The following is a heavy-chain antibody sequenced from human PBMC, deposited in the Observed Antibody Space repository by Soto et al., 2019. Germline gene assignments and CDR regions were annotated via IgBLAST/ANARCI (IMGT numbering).Heavy chain of an antibody. V-gene: IGHV1-2*02. Sequence: QVQLVQSGAEVKKPGASVKVSCKASGYTFTGYYMHWVRQAPGQGLEWMGWINPNSGGTNYAQKLQGRVTRTRDTSISTAYMELSRLRSDDTAVYYCARNGNVLRFLEWLVPNNYYYGMDVWGQGTTVTVSS. J-gene: IGHJ6*02. D-gene: IGHD3-3*01. CDR1: GYTFTGYY. CDR3: ARNGNVLRFLEWLVPNNYYYGMDV. CDR2: INPNSGGT.